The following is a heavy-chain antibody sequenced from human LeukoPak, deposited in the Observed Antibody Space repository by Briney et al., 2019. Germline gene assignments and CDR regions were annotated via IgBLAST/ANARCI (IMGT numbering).Heavy chain of an antibody. CDR3: AKDTPLSS. CDR1: GFALRSSG. V-gene: IGHV3-30*18. J-gene: IGHJ3*01. Sequence: PGRFLRLSCGASGFALRSSGMHWGRKAPGKGLDWVAVVSHEGSITYYAGSVKGRFTIARDISKSTVYLQMNSLRTEDTAVYYCAKDTPLSSWGQGTMVTVSS. CDR2: VSHEGSIT.